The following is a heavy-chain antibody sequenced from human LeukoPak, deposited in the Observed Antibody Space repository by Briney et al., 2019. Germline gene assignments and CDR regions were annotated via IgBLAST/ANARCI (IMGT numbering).Heavy chain of an antibody. CDR3: ARMHSSGWPLDAFDF. J-gene: IGHJ3*01. CDR1: GYTFTSYA. Sequence: ASVKVSCKASGYTFTSYAISWVRQAPGQGLEWMGWISAYNGNTNYAQNFQGRVTMTTDTSTRTAYMELRSLRFDDTAVYYCARMHSSGWPLDAFDFWGQGTMVTVSS. CDR2: ISAYNGNT. D-gene: IGHD6-19*01. V-gene: IGHV1-18*01.